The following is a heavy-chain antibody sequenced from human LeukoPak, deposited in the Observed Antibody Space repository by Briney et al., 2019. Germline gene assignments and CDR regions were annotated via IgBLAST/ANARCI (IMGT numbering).Heavy chain of an antibody. CDR1: GGSISSYY. J-gene: IGHJ4*02. CDR3: ARGLGYYQRVYFDY. CDR2: IYYSGST. V-gene: IGHV4-59*01. D-gene: IGHD2-8*01. Sequence: PSETLSLTCTVSGGSISSYYWRWIRQPPGKGLEWMGYIYYSGSTNYNPSLKSRVTISLDTSKNRFSLKLSSVTAADTAVYYCARGLGYYQRVYFDYWGQGTLVTVSS.